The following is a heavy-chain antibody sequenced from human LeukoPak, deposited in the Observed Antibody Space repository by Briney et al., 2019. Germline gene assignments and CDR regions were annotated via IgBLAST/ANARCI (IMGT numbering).Heavy chain of an antibody. Sequence: PGGSLRLSCAASGFTFSSYGMHWVRQAPGKGLEWVAFIRYDGSNKYYADSVKGRFTISRDNSKNTLYLQMNSLRAEDTAVYYCAKDPPAYSSSDDAFDIWGQGTMVTVSS. CDR3: AKDPPAYSSSDDAFDI. J-gene: IGHJ3*02. V-gene: IGHV3-30*02. D-gene: IGHD6-6*01. CDR2: IRYDGSNK. CDR1: GFTFSSYG.